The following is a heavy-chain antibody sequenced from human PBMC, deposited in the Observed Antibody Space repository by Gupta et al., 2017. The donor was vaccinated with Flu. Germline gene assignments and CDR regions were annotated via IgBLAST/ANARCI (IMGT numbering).Heavy chain of an antibody. D-gene: IGHD5-12*01. Sequence: QVQLRESGPGLVKPSGTLSLTCAVSGASVSRTAWWSWVRQSPGKGLEWIGETYHSGITSYNPSLKSRVTISLDKSENQFSLKLTSVTAADTAVYYCAKRHDGYRYDLDVWGQGTTVTVSS. V-gene: IGHV4-4*02. CDR1: GASVSRTAW. J-gene: IGHJ6*02. CDR3: AKRHDGYRYDLDV. CDR2: TYHSGIT.